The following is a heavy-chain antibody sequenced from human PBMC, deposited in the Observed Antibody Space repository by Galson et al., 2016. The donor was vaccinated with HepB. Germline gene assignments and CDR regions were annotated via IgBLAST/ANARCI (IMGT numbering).Heavy chain of an antibody. J-gene: IGHJ5*02. Sequence: VRQAPGQGLEWLGWFSGYNGDTNCAQKFQGRVNMTTDTSTNTTYMELRSLRSDDTAVYYCARLLLSGYDSPVYYNGFDPWGQGTLVTVSS. D-gene: IGHD5-12*01. CDR3: ARLLLSGYDSPVYYNGFDP. V-gene: IGHV1-18*01. CDR2: FSGYNGDT.